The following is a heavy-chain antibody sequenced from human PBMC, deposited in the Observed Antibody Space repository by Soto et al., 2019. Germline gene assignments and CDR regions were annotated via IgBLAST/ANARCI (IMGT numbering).Heavy chain of an antibody. J-gene: IGHJ5*02. CDR2: ISSSSSYI. D-gene: IGHD2-15*01. Sequence: WGSLRLSCAASGFTFISYSINCVRHSPLKWREWVSSISSSSSYIYYADSVKGRFTIPRDNAKNSLYLQMNSLRAEDTAVYYCARGQDRYCSGGSCYRWFDPWGQGTLVTVSS. CDR3: ARGQDRYCSGGSCYRWFDP. V-gene: IGHV3-21*01. CDR1: GFTFISYS.